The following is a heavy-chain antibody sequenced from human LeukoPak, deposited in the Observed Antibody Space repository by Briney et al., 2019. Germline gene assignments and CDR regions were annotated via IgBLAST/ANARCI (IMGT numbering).Heavy chain of an antibody. D-gene: IGHD7-27*01. CDR1: GFNFGDYG. CDR2: ISGNGDNT. J-gene: IGHJ6*03. V-gene: IGHV3-20*04. CDR3: ARGWGFYYYYYYYMDV. Sequence: GGSLRLSCAASGFNFGDYGMSWVRQVPGKGLEWVSGISGNGDNTAYADSVKGRFTISRDNAKNSLYLQMNSLRTEDTALYYCARGWGFYYYYYYYMDVWGKGTTVTVSS.